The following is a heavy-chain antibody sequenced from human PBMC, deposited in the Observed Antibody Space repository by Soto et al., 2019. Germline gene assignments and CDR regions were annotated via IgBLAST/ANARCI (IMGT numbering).Heavy chain of an antibody. CDR1: RFTFSNYW. J-gene: IGHJ4*02. CDR2: INQDGSEK. V-gene: IGHV3-7*01. Sequence: EVQLVESGGGLVQPGGSLRLSCVASRFTFSNYWMTWVRQAPGKGLEWVANINQDGSEKDYVDSVKGRFTISRDNAKNSMYLQVSSLRVEDTAVYYCARLLWLVGLDHWGQGILVTVSS. D-gene: IGHD5-12*01. CDR3: ARLLWLVGLDH.